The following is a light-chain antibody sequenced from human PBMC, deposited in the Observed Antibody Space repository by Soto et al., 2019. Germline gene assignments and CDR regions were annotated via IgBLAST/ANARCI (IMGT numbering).Light chain of an antibody. CDR3: QQYETYSQWT. J-gene: IGKJ1*01. V-gene: IGKV1-5*01. Sequence: DIQMTQSPSTLSASLGDRVTITCRASQSISRWLAWYQQKPGKAPKLLISDVSSLERGVPSRFRGSGSGTEFTLTISSLQPDDFATYHCQQYETYSQWTFGQGTKVEI. CDR2: DVS. CDR1: QSISRW.